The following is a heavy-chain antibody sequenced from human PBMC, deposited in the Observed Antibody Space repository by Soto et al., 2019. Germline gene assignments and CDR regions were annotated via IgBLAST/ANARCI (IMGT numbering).Heavy chain of an antibody. Sequence: SETLSLTCNVSGGPINSPDYYWTWIRQSPGKGLEWIGYLYFNGGTQYNPSLRTPIGMSLDTSKKHFSLKMRSVTGADTAVYYCARGISKYSNWYEPHTWLDAWGQGALVTVSS. CDR1: GGPINSPDYY. CDR2: LYFNGGT. J-gene: IGHJ5*02. D-gene: IGHD1-1*01. V-gene: IGHV4-30-4*01. CDR3: ARGISKYSNWYEPHTWLDA.